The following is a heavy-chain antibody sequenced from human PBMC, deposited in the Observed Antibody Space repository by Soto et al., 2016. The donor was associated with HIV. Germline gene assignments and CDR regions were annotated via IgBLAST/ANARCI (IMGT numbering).Heavy chain of an antibody. J-gene: IGHJ4*02. CDR3: AREARYYYDSSGXPLGY. Sequence: QVQLAQSGAEVKKPGASVKVSCKASGYTFTSYGISWVRQAPGQGLEWMGWISAYNGNTNYAQKFQGRVTMTTDTSTTTAYMELRSLRSDDTAVYYCAREARYYYDSSGXPLGYWGQGTLVTVSS. D-gene: IGHD3-22*01. CDR2: ISAYNGNT. V-gene: IGHV1-18*01. CDR1: GYTFTSYG.